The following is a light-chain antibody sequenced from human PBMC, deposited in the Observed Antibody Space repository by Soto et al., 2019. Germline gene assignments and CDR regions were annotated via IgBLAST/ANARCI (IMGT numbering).Light chain of an antibody. V-gene: IGKV3-20*01. CDR3: QQYGSSGT. CDR2: NTS. Sequence: EIVLTQSPGTLSLSPGEGATVSCRVSQSINSKSLVWYQRKFGQAPRLLIYNTSSRATGIPDRFSASGSGTDFTLTISRLEPEDFAVYYCQQYGSSGTFGQGTKVDIK. CDR1: QSINSKS. J-gene: IGKJ1*01.